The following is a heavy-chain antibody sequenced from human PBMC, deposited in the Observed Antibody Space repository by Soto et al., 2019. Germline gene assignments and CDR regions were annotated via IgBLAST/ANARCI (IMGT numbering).Heavy chain of an antibody. CDR1: GGSISSYY. V-gene: IGHV4-59*01. Sequence: SETLSLTCTVSGGSISSYYWSWIRQPPGKGLEWIGYIYYSGSTNYNPSLKSRVTISVDTSKNQFSLKLSSVTAADTAVYYCARSGDETVLLWFGELFGHWYFDLWGRGTLVTVSS. J-gene: IGHJ2*01. D-gene: IGHD3-10*01. CDR2: IYYSGST. CDR3: ARSGDETVLLWFGELFGHWYFDL.